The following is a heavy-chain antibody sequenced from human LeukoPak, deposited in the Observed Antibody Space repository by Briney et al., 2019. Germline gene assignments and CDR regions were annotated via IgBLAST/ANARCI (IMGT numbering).Heavy chain of an antibody. CDR3: ARVYCTGGNCYHFDY. V-gene: IGHV4-61*02. CDR2: IYTSGTT. CDR1: GGSVPSGSSY. D-gene: IGHD2-15*01. Sequence: SQTLSLTCTVSGGSVPSGSSYWSWIRQPAGKGLECIGRIYTSGTTDYNPSLKGRVTISLDTSKNQVSLRLTSVTAADTAVYYCARVYCTGGNCYHFDYWGQGALVTVSS. J-gene: IGHJ4*02.